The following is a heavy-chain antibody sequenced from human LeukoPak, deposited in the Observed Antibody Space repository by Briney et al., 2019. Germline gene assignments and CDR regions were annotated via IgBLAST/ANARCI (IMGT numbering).Heavy chain of an antibody. D-gene: IGHD4-17*01. V-gene: IGHV4-59*01. CDR3: ARERSPVGDSDY. J-gene: IGHJ4*02. Sequence: KPSETLSLTCTVSGGSISSYYWSWIRQPPGKGLEWIGYINYSGSTNYNPSLKSRVTISVDTSKNQFSLKLSSVTAADTAVYYCARERSPVGDSDYWGQGTLVTVSS. CDR1: GGSISSYY. CDR2: INYSGST.